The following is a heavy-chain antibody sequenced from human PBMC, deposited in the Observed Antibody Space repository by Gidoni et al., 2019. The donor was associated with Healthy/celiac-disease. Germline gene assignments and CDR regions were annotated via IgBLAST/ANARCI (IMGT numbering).Heavy chain of an antibody. CDR2: IYYSGST. CDR1: GGSISSYY. J-gene: IGHJ4*02. D-gene: IGHD6-19*01. Sequence: QVQLQESGPGLVKPSETLSLTCTVSGGSISSYYWSWIRQPPGKGLEWIGYIYYSGSTNYNPSLKSRVTISVDTSKNQFSLKLSSVTAADTAVYYCARLETRLAVAGPSFDYWGQGTLVTVSS. CDR3: ARLETRLAVAGPSFDY. V-gene: IGHV4-59*08.